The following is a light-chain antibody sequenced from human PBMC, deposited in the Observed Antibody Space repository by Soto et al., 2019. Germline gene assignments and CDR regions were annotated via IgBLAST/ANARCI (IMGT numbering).Light chain of an antibody. CDR3: QQSYSLPLT. Sequence: DIQMTQSPSSLSASVGDRVTVTCRASQSIGSHLTWYQHKPGEAPQVLIYGASNLHFGVSSRFSGSGSGTDFTLTISSLQPDDFATYYCQQSYSLPLTFGGGTKVEIK. J-gene: IGKJ4*01. CDR1: QSIGSH. V-gene: IGKV1-39*01. CDR2: GAS.